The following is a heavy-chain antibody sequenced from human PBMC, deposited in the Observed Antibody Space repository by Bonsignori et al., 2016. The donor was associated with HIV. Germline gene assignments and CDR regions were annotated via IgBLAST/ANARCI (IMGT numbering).Heavy chain of an antibody. D-gene: IGHD2-8*02. V-gene: IGHV3-30-3*01. CDR2: VSYDGSNE. Sequence: GGSLRLSCAASGFTFSSYGMHWVRQAPGKGLEWVAVVSYDGSNEYYADSVKGRFTISRDNSKNTLYLQMNSLKSEDTAVYYCAREVMTLPGVVNYWGLGTLVTVSS. CDR1: GFTFSSYG. J-gene: IGHJ4*02. CDR3: AREVMTLPGVVNY.